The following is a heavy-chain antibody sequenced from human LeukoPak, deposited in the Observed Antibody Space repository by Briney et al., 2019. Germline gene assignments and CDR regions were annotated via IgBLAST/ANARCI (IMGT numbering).Heavy chain of an antibody. V-gene: IGHV3-7*01. CDR1: GFTFSSYW. J-gene: IGHJ4*02. CDR2: ISPDGSGT. CDR3: VRSIDY. Sequence: GGSLRLSCVASGFTFSSYWMSWVRQAPGKGLEWAANISPDGSGTFYVDSVKGRFTVSRDNAKNSLSLQMNSLRVEDTAMYYCVRSIDYWGQGPLVTVSS.